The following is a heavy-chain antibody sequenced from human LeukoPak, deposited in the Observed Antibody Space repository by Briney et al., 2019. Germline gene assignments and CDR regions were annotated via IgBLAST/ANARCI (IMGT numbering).Heavy chain of an antibody. V-gene: IGHV3-23*01. CDR2: ISGSGGSK. CDR3: ARDWANDY. J-gene: IGHJ4*02. D-gene: IGHD7-27*01. Sequence: GGSLRLSCAASGFTFSSCAMTWVRQAPGKGLEWVSTISGSGGSKYYADSVKGRFTISRDNAKNSLYLQMNSLRAEDTAVYYCARDWANDYWGQGTLVTVSS. CDR1: GFTFSSCA.